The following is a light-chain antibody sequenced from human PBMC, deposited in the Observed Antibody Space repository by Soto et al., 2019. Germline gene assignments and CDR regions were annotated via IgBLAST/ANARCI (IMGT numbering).Light chain of an antibody. J-gene: IGLJ1*01. CDR2: LNSDGSH. CDR3: QTWGTGIHYV. Sequence: QSVLTQSPSASASLGDSVKLTCTLSSGHSSYAIAWHQQQPEKGPRYLMKLNSDGSHSKGDGIPDRFSGSSSGAERYLTISSLQSEDEADYYCQTWGTGIHYVFGTGTKLTV. CDR1: SGHSSYA. V-gene: IGLV4-69*01.